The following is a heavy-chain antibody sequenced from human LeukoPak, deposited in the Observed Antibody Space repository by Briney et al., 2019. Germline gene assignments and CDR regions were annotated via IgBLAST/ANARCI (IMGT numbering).Heavy chain of an antibody. Sequence: GGSLRLSCAASGFPLSSYAMSWVRQVPGKGLEWVSVIYSGGDTYYADSVKGRFSISRDNSKNMMYLQMNSLRAEDTALYYCARGGSSYYMDVWGKGTTVTVSS. D-gene: IGHD3-10*01. V-gene: IGHV3-66*01. CDR3: ARGGSSYYMDV. J-gene: IGHJ6*03. CDR1: GFPLSSYA. CDR2: IYSGGDT.